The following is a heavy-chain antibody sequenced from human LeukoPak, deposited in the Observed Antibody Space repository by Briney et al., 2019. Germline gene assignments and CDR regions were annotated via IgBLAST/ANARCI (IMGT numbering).Heavy chain of an antibody. Sequence: ASVKVSCKASGFTFTSYAMHWVRQAPGLRLEWMGWINAGNGNTKYSQEFQGRVTITRDTSASIAYMELSSLRSEDMAVYYCARDSGPSAFDIWGQGTKVTVSS. CDR1: GFTFTSYA. V-gene: IGHV1-3*03. D-gene: IGHD3-10*01. CDR3: ARDSGPSAFDI. CDR2: INAGNGNT. J-gene: IGHJ3*02.